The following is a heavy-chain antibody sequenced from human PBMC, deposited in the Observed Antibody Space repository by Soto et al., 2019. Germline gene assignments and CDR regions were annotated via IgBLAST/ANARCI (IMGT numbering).Heavy chain of an antibody. D-gene: IGHD3-9*01. CDR2: ISAYNANT. Sequence: QVQLVQSGAEVKKPGASVKVSCKASGYTFTSYGISWVRQAPGQGLEWRGWISAYNANTNHAQKLQGRVTMTTDTSTSTAYMGLRSLRSDDTAVYYCARAPKNYDILTGYYFGGYNWFDPWGQGTLVTVSS. V-gene: IGHV1-18*01. CDR3: ARAPKNYDILTGYYFGGYNWFDP. J-gene: IGHJ5*02. CDR1: GYTFTSYG.